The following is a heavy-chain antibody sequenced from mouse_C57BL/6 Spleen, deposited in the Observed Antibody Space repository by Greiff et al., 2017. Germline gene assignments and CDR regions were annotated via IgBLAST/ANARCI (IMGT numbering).Heavy chain of an antibody. D-gene: IGHD1-1*01. CDR1: GYAFTNYL. J-gene: IGHJ3*01. CDR3: ARSAYYYGSSSFAWFAY. CDR2: INPGSGGT. V-gene: IGHV1-54*01. Sequence: QVQLQQSGAELVRPGTSVKVSCKASGYAFTNYLIEWVKQRPGQGLEWIGVINPGSGGTNYNEKFKGKATLTADKSSSTAYMQLSSLTSEDSAVYFCARSAYYYGSSSFAWFAYWGQGTLVTVSA.